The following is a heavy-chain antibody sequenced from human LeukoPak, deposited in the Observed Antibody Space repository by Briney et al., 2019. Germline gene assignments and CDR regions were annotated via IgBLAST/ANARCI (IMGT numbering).Heavy chain of an antibody. J-gene: IGHJ4*02. D-gene: IGHD3-3*01. CDR2: INPNSGGT. CDR3: ARARFLEWLAC. Sequence: ASVKVSCKASGYTFAGYYMHWVRQAPGQGLEWMGWINPNSGGTNYAQKFQGRVTMTRDTSISTAYMEPSRLRSDDTAVYYCARARFLEWLACWGQGTLVTVSS. CDR1: GYTFAGYY. V-gene: IGHV1-2*02.